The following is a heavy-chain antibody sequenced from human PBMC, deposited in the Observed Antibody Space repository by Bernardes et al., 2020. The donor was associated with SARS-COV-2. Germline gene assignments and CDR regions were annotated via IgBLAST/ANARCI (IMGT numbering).Heavy chain of an antibody. CDR1: GGSISAYY. CDR3: ARDRAWGEPHGMDV. V-gene: IGHV4-59*01. Sequence: TLSLTCTVSGGSISAYYWSWFRQPPGKGLEWIGYLYYTGSTNYNPSLQSRVTISVDTSKNQFSLKLSSVTAADTAVYYCARDRAWGEPHGMDVWGQGTTVTVSS. CDR2: LYYTGST. D-gene: IGHD3-16*01. J-gene: IGHJ6*02.